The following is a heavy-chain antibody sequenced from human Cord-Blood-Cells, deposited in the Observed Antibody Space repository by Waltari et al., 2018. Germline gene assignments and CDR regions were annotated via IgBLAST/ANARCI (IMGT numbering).Heavy chain of an antibody. D-gene: IGHD2-2*02. CDR3: ARELGYCSSTSCYTDYYYYYMDV. J-gene: IGHJ6*03. Sequence: QVQLVQSGAAVKKPGASVKVSCKASGYTFTGYYMHWVRQAPGQGLEWMGWINPNSGGTNYAQKFQGRVTMTRDTSISTAYMELSRLRSDDTAVYYCARELGYCSSTSCYTDYYYYYMDVWGKGTTVTVSS. CDR1: GYTFTGYY. V-gene: IGHV1-2*02. CDR2: INPNSGGT.